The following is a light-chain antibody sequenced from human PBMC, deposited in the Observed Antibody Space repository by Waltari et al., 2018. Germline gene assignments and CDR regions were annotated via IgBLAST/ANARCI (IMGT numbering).Light chain of an antibody. Sequence: CRSSQDISSHLAWYQQIPGKAPKLLIYAASTLQSGVPSRFGGSGSGTDFTLTISSLQPEDFATFYCLQLYSYPLTFGGGTKVEIK. J-gene: IGKJ4*01. CDR1: QDISSH. V-gene: IGKV1-9*01. CDR3: LQLYSYPLT. CDR2: AAS.